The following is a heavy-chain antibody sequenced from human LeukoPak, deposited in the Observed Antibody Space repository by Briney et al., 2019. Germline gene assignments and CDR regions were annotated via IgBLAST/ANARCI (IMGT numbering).Heavy chain of an antibody. D-gene: IGHD2-2*01. CDR2: VDPEDGET. V-gene: IGHV1-69-2*01. CDR3: ASDLHIVVVPAAIGY. J-gene: IGHJ4*02. Sequence: ASVKISCKVSGYTFTDYHMHWVPQAPGKGLEWMGLVDPEDGETIYAEKFQGRVTITADTSTDTAYMELSSLRSEDTAVYYCASDLHIVVVPAAIGYWGQGTLVTVSS. CDR1: GYTFTDYH.